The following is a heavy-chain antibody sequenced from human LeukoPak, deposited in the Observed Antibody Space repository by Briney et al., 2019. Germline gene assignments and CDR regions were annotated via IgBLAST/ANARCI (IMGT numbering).Heavy chain of an antibody. J-gene: IGHJ4*02. D-gene: IGHD3-22*01. CDR2: IKSKTDGGTT. CDR3: TTEGEYYDSSGYQGSPFYFDY. Sequence: GGSLRLSCAASGFTFSNAWMNWVRQAPGKGLEWVGRIKSKTDGGTTDYAAPVKGRFTISRDDSKNTLNLQMNSLKTEDTAVYYCTTEGEYYDSSGYQGSPFYFDYWGQGTLVTVSS. V-gene: IGHV3-15*07. CDR1: GFTFSNAW.